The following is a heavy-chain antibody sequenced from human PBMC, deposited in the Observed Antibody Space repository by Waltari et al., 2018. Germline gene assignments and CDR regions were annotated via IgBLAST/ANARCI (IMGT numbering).Heavy chain of an antibody. V-gene: IGHV1-18*01. D-gene: IGHD5-18*01. J-gene: IGHJ4*02. Sequence: HVQLVPSGAEVKKPGASVKVACEASGYSFSSYGISRVRQAPGQGLEWRGWISAYNGNTHYAQKFQGRLTMTTDTSTSTAYMDLRSLRSDDTAIYYCARDRSGYKYGSNWGQGTLVTVSS. CDR3: ARDRSGYKYGSN. CDR1: GYSFSSYG. CDR2: ISAYNGNT.